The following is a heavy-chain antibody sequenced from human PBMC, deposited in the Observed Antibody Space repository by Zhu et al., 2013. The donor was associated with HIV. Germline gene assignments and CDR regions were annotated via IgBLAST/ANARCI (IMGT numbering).Heavy chain of an antibody. CDR3: ARVAFKTHY. V-gene: IGHV4-38-2*01. J-gene: IGHJ4*02. Sequence: VQLQESGPGLVKPSETLSLTCAVSGYSISSGYYWGWIRQPPGKGLEWIGSIYHSGSTYYNPSLKSRVTISVDTSKNQFSLKLNSVTAADTAVYYCARVAFKTHYWGQGTLVTVSS. CDR1: GYSISSGYY. CDR2: IYHSGST.